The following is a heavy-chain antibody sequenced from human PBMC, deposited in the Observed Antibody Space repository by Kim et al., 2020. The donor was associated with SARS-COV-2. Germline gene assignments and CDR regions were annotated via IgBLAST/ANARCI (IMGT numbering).Heavy chain of an antibody. CDR2: ISWNSGSI. Sequence: GGSLRLSCAASGFNFGEYAMNWVRQAPGKGLEWVSGISWNSGSIGYADSVKGRFTISRDNAKNSLYLQMNSLRAEDTALYYCAKERSSSWAYFDYWGQGNLVTVSS. V-gene: IGHV3-9*01. CDR3: AKERSSSWAYFDY. J-gene: IGHJ4*02. CDR1: GFNFGEYA. D-gene: IGHD6-6*01.